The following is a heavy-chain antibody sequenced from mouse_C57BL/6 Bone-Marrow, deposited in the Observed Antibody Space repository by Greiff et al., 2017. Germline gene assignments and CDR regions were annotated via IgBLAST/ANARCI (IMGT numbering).Heavy chain of an antibody. Sequence: EVKLMESGGGLVKPGGSLKLSCAASGFTFSSYAMSWVRQTPEKRLEWVATISDGGSYTYYPDNVKGRFPISRDNAKNNLYLQMSHLKSEDTAMYYCARPSYYSNWWVAWFAYWGQGTLVTVSA. V-gene: IGHV5-4*03. CDR2: ISDGGSYT. CDR3: ARPSYYSNWWVAWFAY. D-gene: IGHD2-5*01. CDR1: GFTFSSYA. J-gene: IGHJ3*01.